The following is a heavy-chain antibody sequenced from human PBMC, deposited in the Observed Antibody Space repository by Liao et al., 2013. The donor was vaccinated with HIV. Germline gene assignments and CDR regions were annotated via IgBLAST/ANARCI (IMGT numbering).Heavy chain of an antibody. Sequence: QVQLQQWGAALLKPSETLSLTCAVYGAPLSEHYWNWIRQPPGKGLEWIGEINHSGGTSYNPSLKSRVSMSADPSKNQFSLRLNSVIAADTAIYYCANGGAVRGVMRSLHFDDWGPGALVTVSS. J-gene: IGHJ4*02. CDR1: GAPLSEHY. D-gene: IGHD3-10*01. V-gene: IGHV4-34*01. CDR2: INHSGGT. CDR3: ANGGAVRGVMRSLHFDD.